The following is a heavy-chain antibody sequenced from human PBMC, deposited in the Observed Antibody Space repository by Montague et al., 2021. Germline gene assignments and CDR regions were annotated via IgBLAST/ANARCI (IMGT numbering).Heavy chain of an antibody. D-gene: IGHD6-13*01. CDR2: ITHDGSST. J-gene: IGHJ3*02. CDR3: ARNLASAAPGAFDI. Sequence: SLRLSCAASGFGFSSYWMHWVRQAPGKGLLWVSRITHDGSSTTFADSVRGRFTTSRDNAKATPYLQMNSLRVEDTAVYYCARNLASAAPGAFDIWGQGTMVTVSS. CDR1: GFGFSSYW. V-gene: IGHV3-74*01.